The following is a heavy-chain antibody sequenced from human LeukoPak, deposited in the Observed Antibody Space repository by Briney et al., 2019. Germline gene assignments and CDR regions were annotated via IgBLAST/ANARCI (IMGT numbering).Heavy chain of an antibody. CDR1: GFTFSSYG. CDR2: ISTDGINK. V-gene: IGHV3-30*18. J-gene: IGHJ4*02. Sequence: GRSLRLSCAASGFTFSSYGMHWVRQAPGMGLEWVAAISTDGINKYYADSVKGRFTISRDNSKNTLYLQMSSLRVEDMAVYHCAKVEYYDSSGYLDYWGQGTLVTVSS. CDR3: AKVEYYDSSGYLDY. D-gene: IGHD3-22*01.